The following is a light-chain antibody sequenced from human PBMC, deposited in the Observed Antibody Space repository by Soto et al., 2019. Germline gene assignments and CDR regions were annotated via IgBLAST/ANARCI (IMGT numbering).Light chain of an antibody. CDR2: YND. V-gene: IGLV1-40*01. CDR3: QSYDSSLSGHVV. CDR1: SSNLGSGFD. Sequence: QSVLTQPPSVSGAPGQRLTISCTGSSSNLGSGFDVQWYQQLPGTAPKLLIYYNDNRPSGVPDRFSGSKSGTSASLAITGLQADDEADYYCQSYDSSLSGHVVFGGGTKVTV. J-gene: IGLJ2*01.